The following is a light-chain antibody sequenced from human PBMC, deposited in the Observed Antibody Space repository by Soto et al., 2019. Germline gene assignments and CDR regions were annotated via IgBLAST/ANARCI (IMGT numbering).Light chain of an antibody. CDR1: QSVSSF. J-gene: IGKJ4*01. CDR2: DAS. CDR3: QQRRDWPLT. V-gene: IGKV3-11*01. Sequence: EIVLTQSPASLSLSPGERATLSCRASQSVSSFLAWYQQKPGQAPRLLIYDASNRATGIPPRFSGSGSGTGFTLTISSLEPEDFAVYYCQQRRDWPLTFGGGTKVEVK.